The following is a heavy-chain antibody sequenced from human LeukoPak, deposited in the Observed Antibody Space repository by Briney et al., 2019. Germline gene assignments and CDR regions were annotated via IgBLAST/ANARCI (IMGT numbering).Heavy chain of an antibody. CDR1: GFNVSNNY. Sequence: PGGSLRLSCAASGFNVSNNYMNWVRQAPGKGLEWVSVIFSSGPTYYADSVKGRFTISRDNSKNTLYLQMNSLRAEDTAVYYCARDWSDDAFDIWGQGTMVTVSS. V-gene: IGHV3-53*01. CDR2: IFSSGPT. CDR3: ARDWSDDAFDI. J-gene: IGHJ3*02.